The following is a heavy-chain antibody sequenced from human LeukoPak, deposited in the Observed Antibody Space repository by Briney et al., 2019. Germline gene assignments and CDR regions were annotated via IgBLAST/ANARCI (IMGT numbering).Heavy chain of an antibody. CDR3: ARRHYYDSSGSYWYFDL. D-gene: IGHD3-22*01. CDR2: IYYSGST. V-gene: IGHV4-61*08. CDR1: GGSISSGGYY. J-gene: IGHJ2*01. Sequence: SETLSLTCTVSGGSISSGGYYWSWIRQPPGKGLEYIGYIYYSGSTNYNPSLKSRVTISVDTSKNQFSLRLRSVTAADTAVYYCARRHYYDSSGSYWYFDLWGRGTLVTVSS.